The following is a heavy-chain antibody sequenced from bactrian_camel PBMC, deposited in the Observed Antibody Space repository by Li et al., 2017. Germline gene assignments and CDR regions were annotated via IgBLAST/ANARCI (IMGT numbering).Heavy chain of an antibody. V-gene: IGHV3S40*01. CDR2: INSGGGST. D-gene: IGHD1*01. J-gene: IGHJ4*01. CDR3: ALASRPLWLGPSLNQQNYNY. CDR1: GFAFTNYA. Sequence: QLVESGGGLVQPGGSLILSCAASGFAFTNYAMSWVRQAPGKGLEWVSSINSGGGSTYYVDSVKGRFTISKDKPRDTVYLQMNSLKPEDTAMYYCALASRPLWLGPSLNQQNYNYWGQGTQVTVS.